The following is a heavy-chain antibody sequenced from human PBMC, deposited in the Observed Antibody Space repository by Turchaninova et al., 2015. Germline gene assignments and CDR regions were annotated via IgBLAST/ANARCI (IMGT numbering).Heavy chain of an antibody. CDR1: GLALSNYV. CDR3: AKWGRDYGGWRGHSDL. D-gene: IGHD4-23*01. V-gene: IGHV3-23*01. J-gene: IGHJ2*01. CDR2: ISRSGGST. Sequence: GLALSNYVVSWVRQAPGKGPEWVSGISRSGGSTYYADSVKGRFTISRDNSKDTLYLQMNSLRVEDTAVYYCAKWGRDYGGWRGHSDLWGRGTLVTVSS.